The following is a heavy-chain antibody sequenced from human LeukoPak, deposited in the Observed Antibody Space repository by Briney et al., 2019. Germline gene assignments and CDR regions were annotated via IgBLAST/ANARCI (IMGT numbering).Heavy chain of an antibody. D-gene: IGHD3-3*01. CDR2: ISSSSSTI. CDR3: ARGQDYDFWSGYNWFDP. V-gene: IGHV3-48*01. Sequence: GGSLRLSCAASGFTFSSYSMNWVRQAPGKGLEWVSCISSSSSTIYYADSVKGRFTISRDNAKNSLYLQMNSLRAEDTAVYYCARGQDYDFWSGYNWFDPWGQGTLVTVSS. J-gene: IGHJ5*02. CDR1: GFTFSSYS.